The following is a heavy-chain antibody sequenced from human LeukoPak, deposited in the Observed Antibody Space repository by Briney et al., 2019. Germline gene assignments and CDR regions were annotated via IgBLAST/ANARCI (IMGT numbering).Heavy chain of an antibody. J-gene: IGHJ4*02. D-gene: IGHD2-15*01. CDR3: ARALEYCSGGSCYGYLDY. V-gene: IGHV1-69*13. CDR1: GGTFSSYA. Sequence: SVKVSCKASGGTFSSYAISWVRQAPGQGLEWMGGIIPIFGTANYAQKSQGRVTITADESTSTAYMEPSSLRSEDTAVYYCARALEYCSGGSCYGYLDYWGQGTLVTVSS. CDR2: IIPIFGTA.